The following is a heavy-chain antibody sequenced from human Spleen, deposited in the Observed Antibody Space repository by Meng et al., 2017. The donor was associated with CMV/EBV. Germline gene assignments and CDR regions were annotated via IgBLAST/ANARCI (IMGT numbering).Heavy chain of an antibody. CDR3: ARPGYYGGHDY. Sequence: KVSCKGSAYSFANYWIGWVRQMHGKGLEWMGIIYPGDSDTRYSPSFQGQVTISADQSISTAYLQWSSLKASDTAIYYCARPGYYGGHDYWGQGTLVTVSS. J-gene: IGHJ4*02. D-gene: IGHD3-10*01. CDR2: IYPGDSDT. CDR1: AYSFANYW. V-gene: IGHV5-51*01.